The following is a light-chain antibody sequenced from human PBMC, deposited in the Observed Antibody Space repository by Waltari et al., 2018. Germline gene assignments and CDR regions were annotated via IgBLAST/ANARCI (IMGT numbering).Light chain of an antibody. Sequence: EILLTQSPGTLSFSPWVRATLSCRTSLSSGRSLAWYQQNPGKAPRLLIYGASSRQTDIPDRFSGSGSGTDFSLTINTLQPEDCALYYCQQYNRLPVTFGEGTKVEIK. V-gene: IGKV3-20*01. CDR2: GAS. CDR3: QQYNRLPVT. CDR1: LSSGRS. J-gene: IGKJ1*01.